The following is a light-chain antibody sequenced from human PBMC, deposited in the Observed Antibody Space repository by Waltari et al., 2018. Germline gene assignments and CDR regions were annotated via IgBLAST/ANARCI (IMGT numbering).Light chain of an antibody. CDR2: SNN. V-gene: IGLV1-44*01. CDR1: SSNIASNT. Sequence: HSVLTQPPSASGTPGQRVTISCSGSSSNIASNTVNWYQHLPGTAPQPRISSNNHRPAGVPERFSGSKSGTSASLAISGLQSEDEADYYCATWDDTLHVLFGGGTKLTVL. CDR3: ATWDDTLHVL. J-gene: IGLJ2*01.